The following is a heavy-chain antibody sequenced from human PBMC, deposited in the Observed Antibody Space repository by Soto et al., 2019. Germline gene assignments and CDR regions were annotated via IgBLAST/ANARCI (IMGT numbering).Heavy chain of an antibody. CDR1: EFTFSSYG. J-gene: IGHJ4*02. CDR2: IWYDGSNK. D-gene: IGHD2-15*01. Sequence: GGSLRLSCAASEFTFSSYGMHWFRQAPGKGLEWVAVIWYDGSNKYYADSVKGRFTISRDNSKNTLYLQMNSLRAEDTAVYYCARERCSGGSRYERFAYWGQGTLVPVAS. V-gene: IGHV3-33*01. CDR3: ARERCSGGSRYERFAY.